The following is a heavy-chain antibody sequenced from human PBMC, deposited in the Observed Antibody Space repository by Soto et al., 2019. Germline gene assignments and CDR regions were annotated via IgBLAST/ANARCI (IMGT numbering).Heavy chain of an antibody. CDR1: GFTFSDYY. D-gene: IGHD6-6*01. CDR2: ISSSGSTI. V-gene: IGHV3-11*01. J-gene: IGHJ6*02. Sequence: QVQLVESGGGLVKPGGSLRLSCAASGFTFSDYYMSWIRQAPGKGLEWVSYISSSGSTIYYADSVKGRFTISRDNAKNSLYLQMNSLRAEDTAVYYFAREVYSSSFPTYYYYHGMDVWGHGTTVTGSS. CDR3: AREVYSSSFPTYYYYHGMDV.